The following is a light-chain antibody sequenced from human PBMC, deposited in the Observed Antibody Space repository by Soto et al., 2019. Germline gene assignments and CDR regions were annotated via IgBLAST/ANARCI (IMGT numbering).Light chain of an antibody. Sequence: EIVLTQSPGTLSLSPGERATLSCRASQSVSSSSLAWYQQNPGQAPRLLIYEASSRATGIPDRFSGSGSGTDFTLTISRLEPEDFALYYCQQYAEGTPITFGQGTRLEIK. CDR2: EAS. CDR1: QSVSSSS. J-gene: IGKJ5*01. CDR3: QQYAEGTPIT. V-gene: IGKV3-20*01.